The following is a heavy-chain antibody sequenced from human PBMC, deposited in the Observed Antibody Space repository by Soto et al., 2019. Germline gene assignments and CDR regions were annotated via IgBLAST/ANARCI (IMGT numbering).Heavy chain of an antibody. Sequence: GGSLRLSCAASGFTFSSYWMSWVRQAPGKGLEWVANIKQDGSEKYYVDSVKGRFTISRDNAKNSLYLQMNSLRAEDTAVYYCARENTGYSSGWYEFVWFDPWGQGTLVTVSS. J-gene: IGHJ5*02. CDR2: IKQDGSEK. CDR1: GFTFSSYW. CDR3: ARENTGYSSGWYEFVWFDP. V-gene: IGHV3-7*01. D-gene: IGHD6-19*01.